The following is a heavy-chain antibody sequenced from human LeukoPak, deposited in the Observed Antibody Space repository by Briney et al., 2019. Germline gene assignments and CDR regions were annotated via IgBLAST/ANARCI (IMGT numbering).Heavy chain of an antibody. D-gene: IGHD3-22*01. Sequence: AGGPLRLSCTASEITFSGYAMHWVRQAPGKGLEWVALISYDGSTEYYTDSVKGRFTISRDNSKNMLFLQMNSLRADDTAVYYCATSNYYDSSGFPAASWGQGTRVTVSS. V-gene: IGHV3-30*03. CDR2: ISYDGSTE. CDR1: EITFSGYA. CDR3: ATSNYYDSSGFPAAS. J-gene: IGHJ5*02.